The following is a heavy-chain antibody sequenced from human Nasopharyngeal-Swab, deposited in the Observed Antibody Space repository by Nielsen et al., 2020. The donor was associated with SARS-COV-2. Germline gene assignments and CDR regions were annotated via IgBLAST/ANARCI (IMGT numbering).Heavy chain of an antibody. CDR3: AREDRWTLTSFYYALDV. V-gene: IGHV4-61*09. CDR2: MYTSGST. J-gene: IGHJ6*02. CDR1: GVSISSGSYY. D-gene: IGHD3-9*01. Sequence: SETLSLTCSVSGVSISSGSYYWSWIRQPAGQGLEWIGHMYTSGSTNYNPSLKSRVAISIDTSKNQFSLRPSSVTAADTAVYYCAREDRWTLTSFYYALDVWGQGTTATVSS.